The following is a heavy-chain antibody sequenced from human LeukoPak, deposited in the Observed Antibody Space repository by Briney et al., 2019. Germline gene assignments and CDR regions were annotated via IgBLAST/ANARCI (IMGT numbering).Heavy chain of an antibody. CDR1: GFTFSDYY. V-gene: IGHV3-49*03. Sequence: GGSLRLSCAASGFTFSDYYMSWIRQAPGKGLEWVGFIRGKTYSGTIEYAASVKGRFTISRDDSKSIAYLQMNSLKTEDTAVYYCTKELRSTAGGSGDWGQGTLVTVSS. CDR2: IRGKTYSGTI. D-gene: IGHD2-2*01. CDR3: TKELRSTAGGSGD. J-gene: IGHJ4*02.